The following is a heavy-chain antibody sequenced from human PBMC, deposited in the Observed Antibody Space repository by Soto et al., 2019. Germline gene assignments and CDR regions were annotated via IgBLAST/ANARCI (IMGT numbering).Heavy chain of an antibody. CDR3: AREMKQLVQEGFLQH. CDR2: ISTGSSYI. J-gene: IGHJ1*01. V-gene: IGHV3-21*01. D-gene: IGHD6-13*01. CDR1: GFTFSSYT. Sequence: GGSLRLSXAASGFTFSSYTMHWVRQAPGKGLEWVSSISTGSSYIYYADSLKGRFTISRDNAGNSLYLQMNSLRAEDTAVYYCAREMKQLVQEGFLQHWGQGTLVTVSS.